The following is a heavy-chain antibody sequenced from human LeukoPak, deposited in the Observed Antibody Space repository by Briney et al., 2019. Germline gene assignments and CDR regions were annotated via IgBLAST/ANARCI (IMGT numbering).Heavy chain of an antibody. J-gene: IGHJ4*02. CDR2: INPNSGGT. CDR1: GYTFSDYY. Sequence: ASVEVSCKASGYTFSDYYIHWVRQAPGPGLEWMGWINPNSGGTHYAQKFQGRVTMTRDTSISTAYMELSRLRSDDTAVYYCARVGWAAPRVHFDSWGQGTLLTVSS. V-gene: IGHV1-2*02. D-gene: IGHD6-25*01. CDR3: ARVGWAAPRVHFDS.